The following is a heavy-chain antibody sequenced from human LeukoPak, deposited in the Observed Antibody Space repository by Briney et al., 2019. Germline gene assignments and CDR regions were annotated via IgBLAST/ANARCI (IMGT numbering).Heavy chain of an antibody. CDR1: GFTFSSYA. V-gene: IGHV3-23*01. J-gene: IGHJ4*02. CDR2: ISDTDATT. Sequence: QPGGSLRLSCAGSGFTFSSYAMSWVRQAPGKGLKWVSAISDTDATTYDADSVKGRFTISRDNSRSTLYLQMNSLRAEDTALYYCAKDTSIGRYCTNGVCSPFDYWGQGTLVTVSS. CDR3: AKDTSIGRYCTNGVCSPFDY. D-gene: IGHD2-8*01.